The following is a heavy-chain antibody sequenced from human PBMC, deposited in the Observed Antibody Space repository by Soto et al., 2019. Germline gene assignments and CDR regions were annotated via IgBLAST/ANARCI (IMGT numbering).Heavy chain of an antibody. J-gene: IGHJ5*02. V-gene: IGHV1-3*01. CDR1: GYTFTSCG. Sequence: ASVKVSCKASGYTFTSCGIHWVRQAPGQRLEWMGWISAANGDTKYSPKFQGRVTITRDTSASTAYMELSSLRSEDTAVYYCVRRHVSATGIDWFDPWGQGTLVTVSS. CDR3: VRRHVSATGIDWFDP. D-gene: IGHD6-13*01. CDR2: ISAANGDT.